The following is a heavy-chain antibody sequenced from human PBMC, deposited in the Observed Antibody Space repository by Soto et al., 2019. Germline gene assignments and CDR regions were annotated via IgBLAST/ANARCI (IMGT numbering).Heavy chain of an antibody. J-gene: IGHJ4*02. D-gene: IGHD3-3*01. CDR3: AKTQHKSSVGLTISVFAPRRSGYYHPPFDY. CDR2: INQDGSEK. V-gene: IGHV3-7*01. CDR1: GFTFSSYW. Sequence: GGSLRLSCAASGFTFSSYWMTWVRQAPGKGLEWVANINQDGSEKYYMDSMKGRFTISRDNAKNSLLLQLNSLRAEDTAVYYCAKTQHKSSVGLTISVFAPRRSGYYHPPFDYWGQGTLVTVSS.